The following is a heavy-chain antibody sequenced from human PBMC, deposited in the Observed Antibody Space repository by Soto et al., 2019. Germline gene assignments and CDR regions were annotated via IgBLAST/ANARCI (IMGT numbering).Heavy chain of an antibody. CDR1: GFTFSNFA. V-gene: IGHV3-23*01. Sequence: EVPLLESGGGLVQPGGSLRLSCAASGFTFSNFAMSWVRQAPGKGLEWVSTVSGRGGTTYYTDSVKGRFTISRDNSKGMLSLAMRRLGAAGSAIYFCATGGLPWGQGTLVTVSS. CDR3: ATGGLP. J-gene: IGHJ4*02. CDR2: VSGRGGTT.